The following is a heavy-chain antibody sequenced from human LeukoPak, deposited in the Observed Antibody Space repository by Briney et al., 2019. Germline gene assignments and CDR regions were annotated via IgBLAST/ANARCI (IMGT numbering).Heavy chain of an antibody. D-gene: IGHD2-2*01. CDR2: IYTSSSYI. Sequence: GGSLRLSCAASGFAFSSYNMKWVRQAPGKGLEWVSFIYTSSSYIYYADSVKGRFTISRDNSKNSLYLQMDSLRVEDTAVYYCARAGYCSSTSCDGGIDYWGQGTLVTVSS. CDR1: GFAFSSYN. CDR3: ARAGYCSSTSCDGGIDY. V-gene: IGHV3-21*06. J-gene: IGHJ4*02.